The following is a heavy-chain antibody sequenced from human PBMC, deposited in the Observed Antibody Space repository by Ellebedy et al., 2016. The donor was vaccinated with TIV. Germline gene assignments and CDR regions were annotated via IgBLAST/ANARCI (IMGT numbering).Heavy chain of an antibody. D-gene: IGHD3-10*01. CDR2: ISSSSTYI. Sequence: PGGSLRLSCAASGFTFSSYSMNWVRQAPGKGLEWVAAISSSSTYIYYADSVKGRFTISRDDAKNSLYLQMNSLRAEDTAVYYCARDYCGDYYFDYWGQGTLVTVSS. CDR1: GFTFSSYS. CDR3: ARDYCGDYYFDY. J-gene: IGHJ4*02. V-gene: IGHV3-21*01.